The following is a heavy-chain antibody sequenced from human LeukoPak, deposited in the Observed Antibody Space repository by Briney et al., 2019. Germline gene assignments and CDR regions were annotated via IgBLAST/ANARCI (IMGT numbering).Heavy chain of an antibody. D-gene: IGHD3-16*02. Sequence: SETLSLTCTVSGGSISSGGYYWSWIRQHPGKGLEWIGFTYYSGSTYYNPSLKSRVTFSVDTSKSQFSLKLSSVNAADTALYYCARAVYDYIWGSYRFDYWGQGTLVTVSS. CDR1: GGSISSGGYY. J-gene: IGHJ4*02. CDR3: ARAVYDYIWGSYRFDY. V-gene: IGHV4-31*03. CDR2: TYYSGST.